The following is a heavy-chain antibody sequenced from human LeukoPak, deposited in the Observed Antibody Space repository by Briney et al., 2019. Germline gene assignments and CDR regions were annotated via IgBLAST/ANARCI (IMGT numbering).Heavy chain of an antibody. CDR1: GYTLTELS. V-gene: IGHV1-24*01. D-gene: IGHD3-22*01. CDR2: FDPEDGET. J-gene: IGHJ4*02. Sequence: ASVKVSCKVSGYTLTELSMHWVRQGPGKGLEWMGGFDPEDGETIYAQKFQGRVTMTEDTSTDTAYMELSSLRSEDTAVYYCATPHVDGYYYDSSGYRHWGQGTLVIVSS. CDR3: ATPHVDGYYYDSSGYRH.